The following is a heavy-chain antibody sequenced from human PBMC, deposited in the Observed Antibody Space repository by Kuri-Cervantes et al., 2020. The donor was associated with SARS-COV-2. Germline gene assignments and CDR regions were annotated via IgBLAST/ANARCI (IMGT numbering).Heavy chain of an antibody. CDR3: AEDGDPDY. V-gene: IGHV3-23*03. J-gene: IGHJ4*02. D-gene: IGHD2-21*01. CDR2: IYSGGSST. CDR1: GFTFSSYA. Sequence: LSLTCAASGFTFSSYAMSWVRQAPGKGPEWVSVIYSGGSSTYYADSVKGRFTISRDNSKNTLYLQMNSLRAEDTAVYYCAEDGDPDYWGQGTLVTVSS.